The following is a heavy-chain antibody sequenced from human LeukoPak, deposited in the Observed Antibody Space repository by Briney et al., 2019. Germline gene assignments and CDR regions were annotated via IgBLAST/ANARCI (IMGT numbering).Heavy chain of an antibody. Sequence: SETLSLTCTVSGGSISSNSYYWGWIRQPPGKGLEWIGSIYYSGSTYYNPSLKSRVTISVDTSKYQFSLKLSSVTAADTAVYYCARLFPLMVRGVSDAFDIWGQGTMVTVSS. J-gene: IGHJ3*02. CDR3: ARLFPLMVRGVSDAFDI. V-gene: IGHV4-39*01. CDR1: GGSISSNSYY. CDR2: IYYSGST. D-gene: IGHD3-10*01.